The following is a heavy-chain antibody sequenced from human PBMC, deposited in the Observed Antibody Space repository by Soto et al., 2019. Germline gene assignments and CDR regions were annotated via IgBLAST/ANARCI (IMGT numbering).Heavy chain of an antibody. J-gene: IGHJ6*03. CDR2: MNAGNGNA. CDR3: ARGITPDFWSGYYVYYYYYMDV. D-gene: IGHD3-3*01. V-gene: IGHV1-3*01. Sequence: GASVKVSCKASGYSFNMYYIHWVRQAPGQGLEWMGWMNAGNGNARYSQKFQGRVTITRNTSTSTVYMELSSLRSEDTAVYYCARGITPDFWSGYYVYYYYYMDVWGKGTTVTVSS. CDR1: GYSFNMYY.